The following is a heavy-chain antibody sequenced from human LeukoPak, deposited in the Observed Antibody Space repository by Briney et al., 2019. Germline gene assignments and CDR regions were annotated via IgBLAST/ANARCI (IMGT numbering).Heavy chain of an antibody. CDR3: AKDWGYGEAGIDF. CDR1: GFTFSTWW. CDR2: IKGDGSEK. D-gene: IGHD6-13*01. Sequence: PGGSLRLSCAASGFTFSTWWMSWVRQAPGKGLEWVAIIKGDGSEKAYVDSVKGRFSISRDNAENSLYLQMSSLRAEDTAVYYCAKDWGYGEAGIDFWGQGTLVTVSS. V-gene: IGHV3-7*01. J-gene: IGHJ4*02.